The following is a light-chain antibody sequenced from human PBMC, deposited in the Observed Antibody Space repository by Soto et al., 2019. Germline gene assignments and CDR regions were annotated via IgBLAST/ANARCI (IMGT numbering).Light chain of an antibody. CDR2: EGN. J-gene: IGLJ2*01. V-gene: IGLV2-23*01. CDR3: CSYPDSSTVV. Sequence: QSALTQPASVSGSPGQSITIACTGTSSDVGSYNLVSWYHQHPGKAPKLMIYEGNQRPSGVSNRFSGSKSGNTASLTISVLQAEDEADYYCCSYPDSSTVVVGGGTKLTVL. CDR1: SSDVGSYNL.